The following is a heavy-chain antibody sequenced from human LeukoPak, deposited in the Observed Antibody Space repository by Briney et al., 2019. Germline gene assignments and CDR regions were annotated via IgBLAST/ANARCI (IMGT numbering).Heavy chain of an antibody. V-gene: IGHV1-69*13. CDR3: AIVRGGDCTSTSCSYWPFDY. CDR2: IIPIFGTA. D-gene: IGHD2-2*01. Sequence: ASVTVSCMASGGTSSIYAISWVRQAPGQRLEWLGGIIPIFGTANYAQKFQGRFTITANESTSTAYKELSSLRSEDMAVYDCAIVRGGDCTSTSCSYWPFDYWGQGTLVTVSS. CDR1: GGTSSIYA. J-gene: IGHJ4*02.